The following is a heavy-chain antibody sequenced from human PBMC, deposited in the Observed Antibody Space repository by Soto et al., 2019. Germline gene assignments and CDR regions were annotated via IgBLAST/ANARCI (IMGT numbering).Heavy chain of an antibody. CDR3: ARGFGLNGVLFDP. CDR2: IYYSGST. D-gene: IGHD2-8*01. CDR1: GGSISSGDYY. V-gene: IGHV4-30-4*01. J-gene: IGHJ5*02. Sequence: QVQLQESGPGLVKPSQTLSLTCTVSGGSISSGDYYWSWIRQPPGKGLEWIGYIYYSGSTYYNPSRKSRVTISVDTSKNQFSLKLSSVTAADTAVYYCARGFGLNGVLFDPWGQGTLVTVSS.